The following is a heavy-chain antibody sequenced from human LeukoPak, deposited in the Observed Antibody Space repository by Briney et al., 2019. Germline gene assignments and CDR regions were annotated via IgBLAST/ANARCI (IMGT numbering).Heavy chain of an antibody. J-gene: IGHJ4*02. D-gene: IGHD3/OR15-3a*01. V-gene: IGHV4-34*01. CDR1: GGSFSGYY. CDR2: IYHSGST. Sequence: PSETLSLTCAVYGGSFSGYYWSWIRQPPGKGLEWIASIYHSGSTYYNPSLRSRVTISVDTSKNQFSLKLSSVTAADTAVYYCARQTGSGLFILPGGQGTMVTVSS. CDR3: ARQTGSGLFILP.